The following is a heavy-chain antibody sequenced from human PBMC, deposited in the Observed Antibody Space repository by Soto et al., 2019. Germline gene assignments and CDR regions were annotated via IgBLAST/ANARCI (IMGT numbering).Heavy chain of an antibody. CDR1: GGTFSSXX. CDR3: XXXPVADLYRDY. CDR2: IIPIFGTA. V-gene: IGHV1-69*05. D-gene: IGHD6-19*01. J-gene: IGHJ4*02. Sequence: QVQLVQSGAEVKKPGSSVKVSCKASGGTFSSXXXXXXXQAPGQGLEWMGGIIPIFGTANYAQKFQGRVTXXXXXXXXXXXXXXXXXXXXXXXXXXXXXXPVADLYRDYWGQGTLVTVSS.